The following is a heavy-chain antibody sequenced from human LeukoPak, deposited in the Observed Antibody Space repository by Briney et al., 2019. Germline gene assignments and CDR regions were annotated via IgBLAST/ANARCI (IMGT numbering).Heavy chain of an antibody. J-gene: IGHJ4*02. CDR3: VRDLSWRFDY. CDR2: TYYRSKWRN. CDR1: GDSVSSNSAA. V-gene: IGHV6-1*01. Sequence: SQTLSLTSAISGDSVSSNSAAWNWIRQSPSRGLEWLGRTYYRSKWRNDYAVSVKSRITISPDTSKNQFSLQLNSVTPEDTSVYYCVRDLSWRFDYWGQGTLVTVSS. D-gene: IGHD2/OR15-2a*01.